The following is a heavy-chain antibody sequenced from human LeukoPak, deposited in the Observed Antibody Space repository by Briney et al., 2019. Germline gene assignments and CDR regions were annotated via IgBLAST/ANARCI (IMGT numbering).Heavy chain of an antibody. J-gene: IGHJ4*02. V-gene: IGHV1-8*01. Sequence: ASVKVSCKASGYTFTSYDINWVRQATGQGLEWMGWMNPNSGNTGYAQKFQGRVTITADKSTSTAYMELSSLRSEDTAVYYCARSIAARALDYWGQGTLVTVSS. CDR2: MNPNSGNT. CDR3: ARSIAARALDY. D-gene: IGHD6-6*01. CDR1: GYTFTSYD.